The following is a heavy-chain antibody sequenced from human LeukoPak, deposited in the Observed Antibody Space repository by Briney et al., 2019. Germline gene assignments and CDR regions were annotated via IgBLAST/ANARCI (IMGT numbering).Heavy chain of an antibody. V-gene: IGHV4-59*08. Sequence: PSETLSLTRIVSGASFSSSYWSWIRQPPGKGLEWIGYISYTGYANYNPSLKSRVTISGDTSNKQFSRRLQSVPAADTAVYYCTRLVYSGRWYYGMDVWGRGTSVTVSS. CDR1: GASFSSSY. CDR3: TRLVYSGRWYYGMDV. D-gene: IGHD6-13*01. CDR2: ISYTGYA. J-gene: IGHJ6*02.